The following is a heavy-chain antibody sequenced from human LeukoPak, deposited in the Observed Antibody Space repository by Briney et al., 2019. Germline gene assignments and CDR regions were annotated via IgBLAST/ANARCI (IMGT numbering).Heavy chain of an antibody. Sequence: GGSLRLSCAASGFTFSSYAMTWVRQAPGKGLEWVSAISGSGGRTYYADSVKGRFTISRDNSKNTLYLQMNSLRAEDTAVYYCAKWGYFDSLVAFDIWGQGTMVSVSS. CDR2: ISGSGGRT. V-gene: IGHV3-23*01. CDR3: AKWGYFDSLVAFDI. CDR1: GFTFSSYA. D-gene: IGHD3-9*01. J-gene: IGHJ3*02.